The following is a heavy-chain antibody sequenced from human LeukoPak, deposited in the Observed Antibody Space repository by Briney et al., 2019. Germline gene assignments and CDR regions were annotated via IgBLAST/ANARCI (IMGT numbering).Heavy chain of an antibody. D-gene: IGHD2-2*01. Sequence: GGSLRLSCAASGLTFSSYSLNWVRQAPGKGLEWVSSISSSSSYIYYADSVKGRSTISRDNSKNTLYLQMNSLRAEDTAVYYCAKEAVPAAIWRAYNWFDPWGQGTLVTVSS. CDR1: GLTFSSYS. CDR3: AKEAVPAAIWRAYNWFDP. J-gene: IGHJ5*02. CDR2: ISSSSSYI. V-gene: IGHV3-21*01.